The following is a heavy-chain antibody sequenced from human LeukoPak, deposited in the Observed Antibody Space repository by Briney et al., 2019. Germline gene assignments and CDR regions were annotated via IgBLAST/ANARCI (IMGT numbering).Heavy chain of an antibody. J-gene: IGHJ4*02. CDR3: ARAGFALAPHRGTPFDY. V-gene: IGHV4-34*01. CDR1: GGSFSGYY. CDR2: INHSGST. D-gene: IGHD6-6*01. Sequence: PSEALSLTCAVYGGSFSGYYWSWIRQPPGKGLEWIGEINHSGSTNYNPSLKSRVTISVNTSKNQFSLKLTSVTAADTAVYYCARAGFALAPHRGTPFDYWGQGTLVTVSS.